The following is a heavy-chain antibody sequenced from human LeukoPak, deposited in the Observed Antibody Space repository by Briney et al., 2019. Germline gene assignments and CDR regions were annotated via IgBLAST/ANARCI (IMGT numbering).Heavy chain of an antibody. CDR3: AISEKDKVLRFLEWPPGFDY. D-gene: IGHD3-3*01. Sequence: SQTLSLTCTVSGGSISSGDYYWSWIRQPPGKGLEWIGYFYYSGSTSYNPSLKSRVTILVDTSKNQFSLKLSSMTAADTAVYYCAISEKDKVLRFLEWPPGFDYWGQGPLVTVPS. V-gene: IGHV4-30-4*08. CDR1: GGSISSGDYY. J-gene: IGHJ4*02. CDR2: FYYSGST.